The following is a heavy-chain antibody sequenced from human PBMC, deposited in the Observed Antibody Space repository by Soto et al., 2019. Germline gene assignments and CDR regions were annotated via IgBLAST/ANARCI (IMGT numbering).Heavy chain of an antibody. CDR3: ARLASALDSSGYPPRYYFDY. V-gene: IGHV4-30-4*01. J-gene: IGHJ4*02. CDR1: GGSISSGDYY. D-gene: IGHD3-22*01. Sequence: SETLSLTCTVSVSGGSISSGDYYWSWIRQPPGKGLEWIGYIYYSGSTYYNPSLKSRVTISVDTSKNQFSLKLSSVTAADTAVYYCARLASALDSSGYPPRYYFDYWGQGTLVTVSS. CDR2: IYYSGST.